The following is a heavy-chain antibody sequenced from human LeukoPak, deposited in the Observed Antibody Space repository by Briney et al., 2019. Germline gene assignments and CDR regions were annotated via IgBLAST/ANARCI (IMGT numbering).Heavy chain of an antibody. V-gene: IGHV4-39*01. CDR2: IYYSGST. CDR1: GGSISSSSYY. Sequence: SETLSLTCTVSGGSISSSSYYWGWIRQPPGKGLEWIGSIYYSGSTYYNPSLKSRVTISVDTSKNQFSLKLSSVTAAGTAVYYCARHDHYDFWSGMYNWFDPWGQGTLVTVSS. CDR3: ARHDHYDFWSGMYNWFDP. D-gene: IGHD3-3*01. J-gene: IGHJ5*02.